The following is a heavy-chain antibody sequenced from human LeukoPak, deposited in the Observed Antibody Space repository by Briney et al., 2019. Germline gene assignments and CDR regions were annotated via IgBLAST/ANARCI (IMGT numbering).Heavy chain of an antibody. Sequence: SETLSLTCTVSGGSINNYYWSWIRQPAGKGLEWIGRIYSSGTITYNPSLKSRVTMSVDTSKNQFSLRLSSVTAADTAVYYCARGGGGSFDYWGQGTLVTVSS. CDR2: IYSSGTI. CDR1: GGSINNYY. J-gene: IGHJ4*02. D-gene: IGHD2-15*01. CDR3: ARGGGGSFDY. V-gene: IGHV4-4*07.